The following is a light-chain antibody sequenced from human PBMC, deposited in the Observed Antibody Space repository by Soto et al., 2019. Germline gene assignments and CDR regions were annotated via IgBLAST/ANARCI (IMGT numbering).Light chain of an antibody. Sequence: DIQMAQSPSSLSASVGDRVTITCRASQSIAWYVNWYHQKPGKAPKLLVYAASSVQNGVPSRFSGSGSGTDFSLTISSLQPEDFGTYYCQQSYSTLGAFGQGTKVEIK. CDR2: AAS. J-gene: IGKJ1*01. CDR3: QQSYSTLGA. V-gene: IGKV1-39*01. CDR1: QSIAWY.